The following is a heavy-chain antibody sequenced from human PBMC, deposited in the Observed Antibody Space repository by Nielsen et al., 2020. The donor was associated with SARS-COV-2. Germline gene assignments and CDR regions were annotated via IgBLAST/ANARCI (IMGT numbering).Heavy chain of an antibody. D-gene: IGHD3-10*01. CDR3: ARAELLWFGDAYYYYYMDV. J-gene: IGHJ6*03. V-gene: IGHV4-31*02. CDR2: VYDSGST. Sequence: PGKGLEWIGYVYDSGSTNYNPSLKSRVTISVDTSKNQFSLKLSSVTAADTAVYYCARAELLWFGDAYYYYYMDVWGKGTTVTVSS.